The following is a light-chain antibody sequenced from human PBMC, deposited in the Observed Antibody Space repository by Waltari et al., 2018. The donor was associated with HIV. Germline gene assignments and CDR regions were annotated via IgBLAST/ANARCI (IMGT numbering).Light chain of an antibody. V-gene: IGKV1-5*03. Sequence: DIEMTQFPSTLSVSVGDRVTMTCRASQSISSWLAWYQQKPGKAPKLLIYKASSLETEVPSRFSGSGSGTEFTLTISSLQPDDFATYYCQQYQDYSLTFGQGTKVAIK. J-gene: IGKJ1*01. CDR2: KAS. CDR1: QSISSW. CDR3: QQYQDYSLT.